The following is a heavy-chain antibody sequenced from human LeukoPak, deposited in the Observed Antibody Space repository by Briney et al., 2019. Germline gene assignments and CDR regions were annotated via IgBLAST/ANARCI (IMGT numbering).Heavy chain of an antibody. CDR3: ARLPYCSGGSCYFDY. J-gene: IGHJ4*02. CDR1: GGSISSYY. V-gene: IGHV4-34*01. D-gene: IGHD2-15*01. Sequence: SETLSLTCTVSGGSISSYYWSWIRQPPGKGLEWIGEINHSGSTNYNPSLKSRVTMSVDTSKHQFSLKLSSVTAADTAVYYCARLPYCSGGSCYFDYWGQGTLVTVSS. CDR2: INHSGST.